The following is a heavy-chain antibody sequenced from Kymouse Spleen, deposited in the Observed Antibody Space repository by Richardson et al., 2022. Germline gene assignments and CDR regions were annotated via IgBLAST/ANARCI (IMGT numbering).Heavy chain of an antibody. Sequence: QVQLQQWGAGLLKPSETLSLTCAVYGGSFSGYYWSWIRQPPGKGLEWIGEINHSGSTNYNPSLKSRVTISVDTSKNQFSLKLSSVTAADTAVYYCALGGLTMVRGVIGYYGMDVWGQGTTVTVSS. D-gene: IGHD3-10*01. CDR2: INHSGST. V-gene: IGHV4-34*01. CDR1: GGSFSGYY. J-gene: IGHJ6*02. CDR3: ALGGLTMVRGVIGYYGMDV.